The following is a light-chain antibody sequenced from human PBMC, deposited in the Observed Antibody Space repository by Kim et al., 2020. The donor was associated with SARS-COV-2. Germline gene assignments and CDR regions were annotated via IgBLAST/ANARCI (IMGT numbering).Light chain of an antibody. Sequence: RVVISCAGSTANVGAGSDVHWYQQLPGTAPKLLICANSDRPSGVPDRFSGSKSDTSASLAITGLQVEDEADYYCQSYDSNLSGWVFGGGTQL. CDR3: QSYDSNLSGWV. CDR2: ANS. CDR1: TANVGAGSD. J-gene: IGLJ3*02. V-gene: IGLV1-40*01.